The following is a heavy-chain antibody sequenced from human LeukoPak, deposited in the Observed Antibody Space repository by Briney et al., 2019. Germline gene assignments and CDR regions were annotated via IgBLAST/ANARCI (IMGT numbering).Heavy chain of an antibody. CDR3: ARAPPYDFWSAFYMDV. CDR2: IYYSGTT. J-gene: IGHJ6*03. D-gene: IGHD3-3*01. V-gene: IGHV4-59*01. Sequence: SETLSLTCTVSGGSISTYYWSWIRQPPGKGLEWIGYIYYSGTTNYNPSLKSRVTISVDTSKNQFSLKLSSVTAADTAVYHCARAPPYDFWSAFYMDVWGKGTTVTVSS. CDR1: GGSISTYY.